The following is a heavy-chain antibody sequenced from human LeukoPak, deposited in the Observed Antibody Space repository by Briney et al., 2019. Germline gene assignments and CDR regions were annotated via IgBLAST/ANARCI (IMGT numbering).Heavy chain of an antibody. D-gene: IGHD3-10*01. J-gene: IGHJ6*03. CDR3: ARDLRVRGAPHYMDV. CDR2: ISSSSSYI. CDR1: GFTLSSFS. V-gene: IGHV3-21*01. Sequence: AGGSLRLSRAASGFTLSSFSMNWAGQAPGKGLEWVSSISSSSSYIYYAASVKGRFTISRDNAKNSLYLQMNSLRAEDTAVYYCARDLRVRGAPHYMDVWGKGTTVTVSS.